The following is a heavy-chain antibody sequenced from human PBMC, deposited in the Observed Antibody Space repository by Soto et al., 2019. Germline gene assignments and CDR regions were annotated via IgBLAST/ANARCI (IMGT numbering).Heavy chain of an antibody. Sequence: QVQLQQWGAGLLKPSETLSLTCAVYGGSFSGYYWSWIRQPPGKGLEWIGEINHSGSTNYNPSLKSRVTISVDTSKHQFSLKLSSVTAADTAVYYCARGRVNDFWSGYYGKALDYWGQGTLVTVSS. CDR1: GGSFSGYY. V-gene: IGHV4-34*01. J-gene: IGHJ4*02. CDR2: INHSGST. D-gene: IGHD3-3*01. CDR3: ARGRVNDFWSGYYGKALDY.